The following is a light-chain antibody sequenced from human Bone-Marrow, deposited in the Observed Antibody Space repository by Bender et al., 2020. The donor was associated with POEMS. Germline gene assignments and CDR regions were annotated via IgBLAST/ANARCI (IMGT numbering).Light chain of an antibody. J-gene: IGLJ2*01. CDR2: KDT. CDR1: ALPKQY. Sequence: SHDLTQPPSVSVSPGQTARITCSGDALPKQYAYWYQQRPGQAPILMIYKDTERPSGIPERFSGSNSGRTATLTISTVEAGDEADYFCQVWDSSSDHPVFGGGTKLTVV. V-gene: IGLV3-25*02. CDR3: QVWDSSSDHPV.